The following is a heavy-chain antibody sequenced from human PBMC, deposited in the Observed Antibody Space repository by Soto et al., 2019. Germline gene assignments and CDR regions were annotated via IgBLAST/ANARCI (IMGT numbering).Heavy chain of an antibody. CDR2: ISSSSSYI. CDR1: GFTFSSYS. Sequence: EVQLVESGGGLVKPGGSLRLSCAASGFTFSSYSMNWVRQAPGKGLEWVSSISSSSSYIYYADSVKGRFTISRDNAKNSLYLQMNSLRAEDTAVYYCASLPCSSGPDYWGQGTLVTVSS. V-gene: IGHV3-21*01. D-gene: IGHD6-19*01. CDR3: ASLPCSSGPDY. J-gene: IGHJ4*02.